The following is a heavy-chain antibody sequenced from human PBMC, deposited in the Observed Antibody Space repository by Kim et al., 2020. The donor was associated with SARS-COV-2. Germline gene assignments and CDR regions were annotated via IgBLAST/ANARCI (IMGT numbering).Heavy chain of an antibody. CDR1: GYSFTSHW. CDR2: IYPGDSDT. V-gene: IGHV5-51*01. CDR3: ATSNGSSWAYFGY. Sequence: GESLKISCQGSGYSFTSHWIGWVRQMPGKGLEWMGIIYPGDSDTRYSPSFQGQVTISADKSINTAYLQWSTLKASDTAMYNFATSNGSSWAYFGYLGQGT. J-gene: IGHJ4*02. D-gene: IGHD6-13*01.